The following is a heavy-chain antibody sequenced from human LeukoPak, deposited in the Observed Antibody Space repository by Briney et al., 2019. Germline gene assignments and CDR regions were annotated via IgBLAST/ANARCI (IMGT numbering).Heavy chain of an antibody. CDR2: IIPIFGIA. V-gene: IGHV1-69*04. Sequence: SVKVSCKASGGTFSNHALSWVRQAPGQGLEWMGRIIPIFGIANYAQKLQGRVTITADKDTSTAYMELSSLRSEDTAVYYCARRAYSGDARLKQEPWGQGTLVTVSS. CDR1: GGTFSNHA. J-gene: IGHJ5*02. D-gene: IGHD5-12*01. CDR3: ARRAYSGDARLKQEP.